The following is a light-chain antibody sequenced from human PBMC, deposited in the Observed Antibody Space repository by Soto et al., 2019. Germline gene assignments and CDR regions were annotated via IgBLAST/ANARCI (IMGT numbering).Light chain of an antibody. Sequence: DIQMTQSPSSLSASVGDRVTITCRASQTISTYLNWYQQKPGKAPRLLIYEASSLLSGVPSRFSGSGSGTDFTLTIASLQPEDFSTYYCQQSDSTPYTFVQGTKVEI. J-gene: IGKJ2*01. CDR1: QTISTY. V-gene: IGKV1-39*01. CDR2: EAS. CDR3: QQSDSTPYT.